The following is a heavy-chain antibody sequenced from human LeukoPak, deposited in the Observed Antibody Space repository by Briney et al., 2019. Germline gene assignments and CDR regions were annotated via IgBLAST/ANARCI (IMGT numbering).Heavy chain of an antibody. CDR3: ARVRSFYYYYYYMDV. CDR2: INHSGST. Sequence: SETLSLTCAVYGGSFSAYYWSWIRQPPGKGLEWIGEINHSGSTNHNPSPKSRVTISVDMSKNQFSLKLSSVTAADTAVYYCARVRSFYYYYYYMDVWGKGTTVTVSS. CDR1: GGSFSAYY. V-gene: IGHV4-34*01. J-gene: IGHJ6*03.